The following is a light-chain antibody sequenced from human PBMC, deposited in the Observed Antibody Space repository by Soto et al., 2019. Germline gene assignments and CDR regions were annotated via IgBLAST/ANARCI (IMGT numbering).Light chain of an antibody. J-gene: IGLJ7*01. CDR3: QSYDSSLSAV. CDR2: GNS. V-gene: IGLV1-40*01. CDR1: SSNIGAGYD. Sequence: QSVLTQPPSVSGAPGQRVTISCTGSSSNIGAGYDVHWYQQLPGTAPKLLIYGNSNRPSGVPDRFSGSKSGTSASLAITGLQAEDEAHYYCQSYDSSLSAVFGGGTQLTVL.